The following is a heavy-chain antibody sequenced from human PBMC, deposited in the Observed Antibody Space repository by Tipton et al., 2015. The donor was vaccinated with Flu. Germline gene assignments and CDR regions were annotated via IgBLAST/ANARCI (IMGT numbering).Heavy chain of an antibody. J-gene: IGHJ5*02. Sequence: SLRLSCAVSGFTFSEFWMHWVRQAPGKGLEWVAHTNQDGSEEAYVESVKGRFTISRDNARNSLYLQMNSLRAEDTAVYHCARFAGGPWGQGTLVTVSS. CDR2: TNQDGSEE. CDR1: GFTFSEFW. D-gene: IGHD3-16*01. CDR3: ARFAGGP. V-gene: IGHV3-7*01.